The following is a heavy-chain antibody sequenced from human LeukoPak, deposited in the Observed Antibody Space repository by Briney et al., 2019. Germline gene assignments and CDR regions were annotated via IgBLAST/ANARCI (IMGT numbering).Heavy chain of an antibody. J-gene: IGHJ4*02. CDR1: GFTFSNYW. V-gene: IGHV3-7*01. D-gene: IGHD3-10*01. CDR3: ARGNYYDSGRGGFDY. CDR2: IMQDGSEK. Sequence: GGSLRLSCAASGFTFSNYWMTWVRQAPGKGLEWVAKIMQDGSEKYYVDSVKGRFTISRDNAKKSLYLQMNSLRAEDTAVYYCARGNYYDSGRGGFDYWGQGTVVTVSS.